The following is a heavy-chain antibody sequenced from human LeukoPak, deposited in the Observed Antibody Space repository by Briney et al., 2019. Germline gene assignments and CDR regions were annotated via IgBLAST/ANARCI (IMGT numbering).Heavy chain of an antibody. CDR3: AYSISWRKFDY. CDR1: GFTVSSNY. D-gene: IGHD6-13*01. CDR2: IYSGGST. V-gene: IGHV3-66*01. Sequence: GGSLRLSCAASGFTVSSNYRSWVRQAPGKGLEWVSVIYSGGSTYYADSVKGRFTISRDNSKNTLYLQMNSLRAEDTAVYYCAYSISWRKFDYWGQGTLVTVSS. J-gene: IGHJ4*02.